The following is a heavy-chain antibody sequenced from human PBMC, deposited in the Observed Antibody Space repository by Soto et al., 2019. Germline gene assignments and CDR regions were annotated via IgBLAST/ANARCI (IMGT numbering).Heavy chain of an antibody. D-gene: IGHD6-6*01. CDR2: IYYSGST. CDR3: ARERRSSGSV. CDR1: CGSISSGGYY. J-gene: IGHJ4*02. V-gene: IGHV4-31*03. Sequence: PSETLSLTCTVSCGSISSGGYYWGWIRQHPGKGLEWIGYIYYSGSTYYNPSLKSRVTISVDTSKNQFSLKLSSVTAADTAVYYCARERRSSGSVWGQGTLVTVSS.